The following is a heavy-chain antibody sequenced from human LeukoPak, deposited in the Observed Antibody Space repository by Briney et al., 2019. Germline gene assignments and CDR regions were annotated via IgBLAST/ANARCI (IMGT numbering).Heavy chain of an antibody. J-gene: IGHJ2*01. CDR2: INPNSGGT. Sequence: ASVKVSCKASGYTFTGYYMHWVRQAPGQGLEWMGWINPNSGGTNYAQKFQGRVTMTRDTSISTAYMELSRLRSDDTAVYYCARDPVYYYDSRDWYFDLWGRGTLVTVSS. V-gene: IGHV1-2*02. CDR3: ARDPVYYYDSRDWYFDL. CDR1: GYTFTGYY. D-gene: IGHD3-22*01.